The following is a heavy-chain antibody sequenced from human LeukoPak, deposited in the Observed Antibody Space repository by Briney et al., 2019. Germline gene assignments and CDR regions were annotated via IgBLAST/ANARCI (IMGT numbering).Heavy chain of an antibody. J-gene: IGHJ4*02. CDR2: IRADGTEK. Sequence: GGSLRLSCAASGFTFSSYTMNWVRQAPGKGLEWVAYIRADGTEKFYVDSVKGRFTISRDNAKNSLYLQMDSLRADDTAVYYCARGRGFDSWGQGALVTISS. CDR1: GFTFSSYT. CDR3: ARGRGFDS. V-gene: IGHV3-7*01.